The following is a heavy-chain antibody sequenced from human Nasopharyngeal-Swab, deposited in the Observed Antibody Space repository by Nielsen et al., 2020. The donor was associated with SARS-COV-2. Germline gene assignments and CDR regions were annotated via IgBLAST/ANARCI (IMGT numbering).Heavy chain of an antibody. CDR3: ARNLYGDYVIDY. CDR1: GFTFSDSY. CDR2: ISGNSDVT. V-gene: IGHV3-11*06. Sequence: GGSLRLSCAASGFTFSDSYMTWVRQAPGKGLESVSYISGNSDVTNYADSVRGRFTISRDNAKNSLYLQMDSLRAEDTAVYYCARNLYGDYVIDYWGRGTLVTVSS. D-gene: IGHD4-17*01. J-gene: IGHJ4*02.